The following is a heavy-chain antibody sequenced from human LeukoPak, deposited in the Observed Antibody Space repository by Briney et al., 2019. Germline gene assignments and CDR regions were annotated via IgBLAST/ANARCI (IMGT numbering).Heavy chain of an antibody. D-gene: IGHD3-10*01. V-gene: IGHV4-4*07. Sequence: PSETLSLTCTVSGGSISSYYWSWIRQPAGKGLGWIGRIYTSGSTNYNPSLKSRVTMSVDTSKNQFSLKLSSVTAADTAVYYCAREVWFGELLLFDYWGQGALVTVSS. CDR2: IYTSGST. CDR3: AREVWFGELLLFDY. J-gene: IGHJ4*02. CDR1: GGSISSYY.